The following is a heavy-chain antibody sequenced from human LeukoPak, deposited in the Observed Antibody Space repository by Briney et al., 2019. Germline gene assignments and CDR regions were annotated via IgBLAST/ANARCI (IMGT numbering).Heavy chain of an antibody. V-gene: IGHV3-11*01. Sequence: RGSLTLSCAASICSFSDRFMSWMRQPPGEGLEWVSYISSSGSDTYYSDSVNGLVTVSKNNAQNSLFLQMNSIIAEATASYYLARAPTADGDGSSPGYRGQGPLVTVPT. CDR2: ISSSGSDT. CDR3: ARAPTADGDGSSPGY. J-gene: IGHJ4*02. CDR1: ICSFSDRF. D-gene: IGHD2-21*01.